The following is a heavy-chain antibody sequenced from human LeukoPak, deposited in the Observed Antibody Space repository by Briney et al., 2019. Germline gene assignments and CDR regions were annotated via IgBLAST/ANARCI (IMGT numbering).Heavy chain of an antibody. CDR2: ICSSSSYI. J-gene: IGHJ4*02. Sequence: PVGALGLSCAASRFTLSSYTMNWVRQAPGKGLEWGSPICSSSSYIYYADSLKGRFTISRDNAKNSLHLQMNSLRDEDTAVYYCASEGGFDAWGQGALVTVSS. CDR3: ASEGGFDA. CDR1: RFTLSSYT. V-gene: IGHV3-21*01. D-gene: IGHD2-15*01.